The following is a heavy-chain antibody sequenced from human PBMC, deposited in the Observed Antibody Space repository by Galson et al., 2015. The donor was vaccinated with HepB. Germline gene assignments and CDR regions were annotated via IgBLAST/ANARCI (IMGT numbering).Heavy chain of an antibody. V-gene: IGHV3-73*01. Sequence: SLRLSCAASGFTFSGSAVHWVRQASGKGLEWVGRIRSKANNYATAYGAPVKGRFTISRDDSKNTAYLQMNSLQTEDTAVYYCTRRSTDDSSGYYVSWGQGTVVTVSS. CDR3: TRRSTDDSSGYYVS. CDR1: GFTFSGSA. CDR2: IRSKANNYAT. J-gene: IGHJ1*01. D-gene: IGHD3-22*01.